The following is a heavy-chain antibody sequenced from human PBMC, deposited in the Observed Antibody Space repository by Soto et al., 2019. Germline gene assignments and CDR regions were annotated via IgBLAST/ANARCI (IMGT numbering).Heavy chain of an antibody. V-gene: IGHV1-69*01. J-gene: IGHJ4*02. CDR2: IVPIYGTP. D-gene: IGHD5-18*01. Sequence: QVQLVQSGAEVRKAGSSVMVSCKTSGGTFHTYTFSWVRQAPGQGLEWMGAIVPIYGTPNYAPKFQGRVTMTADGSTSTVHMEWSRLTSDDTATYYCSRIPRYSFPTSDALDFWGQGTLVSVS. CDR1: GGTFHTYT. CDR3: SRIPRYSFPTSDALDF.